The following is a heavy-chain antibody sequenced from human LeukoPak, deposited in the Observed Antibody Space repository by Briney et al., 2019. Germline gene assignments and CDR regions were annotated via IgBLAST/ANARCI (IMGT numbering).Heavy chain of an antibody. V-gene: IGHV3-7*03. CDR1: GFTLSSNW. D-gene: IGHD2-21*02. Sequence: PGGSLRLSCVVSGFTLSSNWMSWVRQAPGKGPEWEAKIKQDGSEKYYVDSVKGRFTISRDNAKNSVYLQMNSLRAEDTAVYYCARLTPVFCGGDCFTLDYWGQGTLVTVSS. CDR2: IKQDGSEK. CDR3: ARLTPVFCGGDCFTLDY. J-gene: IGHJ4*02.